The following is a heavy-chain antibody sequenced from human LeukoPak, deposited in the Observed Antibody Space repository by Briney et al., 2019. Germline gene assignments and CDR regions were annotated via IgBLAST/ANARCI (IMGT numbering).Heavy chain of an antibody. CDR2: ISAYNGNT. CDR3: ARKSTPSSGWTPFDY. CDR1: GYTFTSYG. Sequence: ASVKVSCKASGYTFTSYGISWVRQAPGRGLEWMGWISAYNGNTNYAQKLQGRVTMTTDTSTSTAYMELRSLRSEDTAVYYCARKSTPSSGWTPFDYWGQGTLVTVSS. J-gene: IGHJ4*02. V-gene: IGHV1-18*01. D-gene: IGHD6-19*01.